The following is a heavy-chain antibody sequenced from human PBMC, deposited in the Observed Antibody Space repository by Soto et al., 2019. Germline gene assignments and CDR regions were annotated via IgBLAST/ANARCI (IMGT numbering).Heavy chain of an antibody. CDR1: GFTFSSYS. J-gene: IGHJ6*02. D-gene: IGHD7-27*01. Sequence: LSLTCAASGFTFSSYSMNWVRQAPGKGLEWVSYISGSSSTTYYADSVKGRFTISRDNAKKSLYLQMNSLRDEDTAVYYCVGKGFYGMDVWGQGTTVTVSS. V-gene: IGHV3-48*02. CDR3: VGKGFYGMDV. CDR2: ISGSSSTT.